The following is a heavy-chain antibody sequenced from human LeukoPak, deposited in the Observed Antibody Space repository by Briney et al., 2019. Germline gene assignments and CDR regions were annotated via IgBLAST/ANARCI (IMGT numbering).Heavy chain of an antibody. CDR3: AREGYYYDSSGYYEMKAVDY. D-gene: IGHD3-22*01. J-gene: IGHJ4*02. Sequence: GRSLRLSCAASGFTFDDYAMHWVRQAPGKGLEWVSGISWNSGSIGYADSVKGRFTISGDNAKNSLYLQMNSLRAEDTAVYYCAREGYYYDSSGYYEMKAVDYWGQGTLVTVSS. CDR2: ISWNSGSI. V-gene: IGHV3-9*01. CDR1: GFTFDDYA.